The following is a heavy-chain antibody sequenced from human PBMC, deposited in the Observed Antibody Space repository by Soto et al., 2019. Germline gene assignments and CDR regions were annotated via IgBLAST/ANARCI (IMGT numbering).Heavy chain of an antibody. V-gene: IGHV3-30*18. CDR1: GFTFSSYG. CDR3: AKDRSSDVVVVAATPLDAFDI. D-gene: IGHD2-15*01. J-gene: IGHJ3*02. Sequence: PGGSLRLSCAASGFTFSSYGMHWVRQAPGKGLEWVAVISYDGSNKYYADSVKGRFTISRDNSKNTLYLQMNSLRAEDTAVYYCAKDRSSDVVVVAATPLDAFDIWGQGTMVTVSS. CDR2: ISYDGSNK.